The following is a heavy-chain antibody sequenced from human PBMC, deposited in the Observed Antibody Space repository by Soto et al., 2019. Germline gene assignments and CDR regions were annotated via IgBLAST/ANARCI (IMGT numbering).Heavy chain of an antibody. Sequence: QVQLVQSGAEVKKPGASVKVSCKASGYTFTSYGISWVRQAPGQGLEWMGWISAYNGNTNYAQKLQGRVTMTTDTSTTTAYMRRRGLSSEARAWNSGAGEDPPGWNWGRGTLVTV. CDR3: AGEDPPGWN. V-gene: IGHV1-18*01. CDR2: ISAYNGNT. CDR1: GYTFTSYG. D-gene: IGHD6-19*01. J-gene: IGHJ4*02.